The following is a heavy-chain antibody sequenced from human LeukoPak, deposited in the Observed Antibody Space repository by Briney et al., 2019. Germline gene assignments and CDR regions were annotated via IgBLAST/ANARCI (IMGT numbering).Heavy chain of an antibody. CDR1: GGSISGSN. CDR2: TYYIGST. CDR3: ARVLYGDHGCYFGL. D-gene: IGHD4-17*01. Sequence: PPETLSLTCAQPGGSISGSNWSWIRQRPREGLWWMGYTYYIGSTNYNPSLKSRVTLPVETSTHKFSRKLNSVTAAHTAVYYCARVLYGDHGCYFGLWGRGTLVTVSS. V-gene: IGHV4-59*01. J-gene: IGHJ2*01.